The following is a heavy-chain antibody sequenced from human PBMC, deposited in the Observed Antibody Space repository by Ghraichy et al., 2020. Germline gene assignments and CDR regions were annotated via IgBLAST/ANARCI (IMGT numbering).Heavy chain of an antibody. V-gene: IGHV3-48*02. CDR3: ARDFLGDHPF. CDR2: ISHSSRYI. Sequence: GESLNISCAASGFSFSTSSMSWVRQSQEKGLEWVSYISHSSRYIYYADSVKGRFTISRDNAKNSLSLQMNSLRDEDTAVYYCARDFLGDHPFWGQGTPVTVSS. D-gene: IGHD2/OR15-2a*01. CDR1: GFSFSTSS. J-gene: IGHJ4*02.